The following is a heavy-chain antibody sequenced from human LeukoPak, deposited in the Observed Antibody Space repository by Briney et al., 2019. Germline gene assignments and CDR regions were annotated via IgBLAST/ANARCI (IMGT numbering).Heavy chain of an antibody. D-gene: IGHD1-26*01. CDR1: GGSISSYY. CDR2: IYYSGST. J-gene: IGHJ5*02. V-gene: IGHV4-59*01. Sequence: PSETLSLTCTVSGGSISSYYWSWIRQPPGKGLEWIGYIYYSGSTNYNPSLKSRVTISVDTSKNQFSLKLSSVTAAGTAVYYCARDGPYSGSTWGQGTLVTVSS. CDR3: ARDGPYSGST.